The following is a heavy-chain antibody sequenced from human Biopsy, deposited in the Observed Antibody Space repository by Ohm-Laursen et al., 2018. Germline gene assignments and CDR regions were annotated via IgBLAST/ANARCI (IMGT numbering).Heavy chain of an antibody. CDR2: ISPYNGDT. J-gene: IGHJ5*02. Sequence: GASVKVSCKASGYTFTNYGISWVRQAPGQGLEWMGWISPYNGDTDYAQKLQGRVAMTTDTSTSTAYMDLRSLRSDDTAVYFCARGEGSSWFDPWGHGTLVTVSS. D-gene: IGHD1-26*01. CDR1: GYTFTNYG. CDR3: ARGEGSSWFDP. V-gene: IGHV1-18*01.